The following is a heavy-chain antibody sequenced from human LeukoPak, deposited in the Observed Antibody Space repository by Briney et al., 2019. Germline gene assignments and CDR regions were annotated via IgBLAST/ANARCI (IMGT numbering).Heavy chain of an antibody. Sequence: GGSLRLSCAASGFTFSIYVMTWVRQAPGKGLEWVSTVSGSGGTTYHADSVKGRFTVSRDNSRNTLYLQMNSLRVEDTAVYFCAKTTGYSDYSPSHHWGQGTLVTVSS. CDR2: VSGSGGTT. J-gene: IGHJ1*01. D-gene: IGHD4-11*01. CDR3: AKTTGYSDYSPSHH. V-gene: IGHV3-23*01. CDR1: GFTFSIYV.